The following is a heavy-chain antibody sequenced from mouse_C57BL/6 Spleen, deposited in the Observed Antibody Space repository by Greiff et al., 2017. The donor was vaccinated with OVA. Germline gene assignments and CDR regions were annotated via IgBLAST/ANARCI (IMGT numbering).Heavy chain of an antibody. Sequence: QVQLQQSGAELARPGASVKLSCKASGYTFTSYGISWVKQRTGQGLEWIGEIYPRSGNTYYNEKFKGKATLTADKASSTAYMELRSLTSEDSAVYFCARKVTTVVASHWYFDVWGTGTTVTVSS. CDR3: ARKVTTVVASHWYFDV. CDR2: IYPRSGNT. V-gene: IGHV1-81*01. CDR1: GYTFTSYG. J-gene: IGHJ1*03. D-gene: IGHD1-1*01.